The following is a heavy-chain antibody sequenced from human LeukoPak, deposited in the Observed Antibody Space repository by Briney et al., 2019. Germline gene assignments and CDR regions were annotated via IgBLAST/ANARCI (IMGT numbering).Heavy chain of an antibody. J-gene: IGHJ6*03. D-gene: IGHD2-2*01. CDR2: FDPEDGET. CDR1: GYTLTELS. CDR3: ARGRWEYCSSTSCHNYYYYYMDV. Sequence: ASVKVSCKVSGYTLTELSMHWVRQAPGKGLEWMGGFDPEDGETIYAQKFQGRVTMTRNTSISTAYMELSSLRSEDTAVYYCARGRWEYCSSTSCHNYYYYYMDVWGKGTTVTISS. V-gene: IGHV1-24*01.